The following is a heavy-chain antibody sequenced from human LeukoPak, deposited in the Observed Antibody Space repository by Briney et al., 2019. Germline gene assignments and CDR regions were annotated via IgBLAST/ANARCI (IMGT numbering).Heavy chain of an antibody. D-gene: IGHD2-21*02. CDR3: AKAAYCGGDCYSGTDY. J-gene: IGHJ4*02. CDR2: ISGSGGST. CDR1: GFTFSSYA. V-gene: IGHV3-23*01. Sequence: PGGSLRLSCAASGFTFSSYAMSWVRQAPGKGLEWVSAISGSGGSTYYADSVKGRFTISRDNSKNTLYLQMNSLRAEDTAVYYCAKAAYCGGDCYSGTDYWGQGTLVTVSS.